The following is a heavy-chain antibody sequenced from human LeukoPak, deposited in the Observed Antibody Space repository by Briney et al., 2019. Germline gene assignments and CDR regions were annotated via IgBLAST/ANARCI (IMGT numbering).Heavy chain of an antibody. CDR1: AYTFTGSY. CDR2: INPNSGGT. V-gene: IGHV1-2*02. D-gene: IGHD4-17*01. CDR3: ARRGDYGAD. J-gene: IGHJ4*02. Sequence: ASVKVSCKASAYTFTGSYMHWVRQAPGQGLEWMGWINPNSGGTTYAQNFQGRVTLTTDTSISTAHMELTRLTSDDTAVYYCARRGDYGADWGQGTLVTVSS.